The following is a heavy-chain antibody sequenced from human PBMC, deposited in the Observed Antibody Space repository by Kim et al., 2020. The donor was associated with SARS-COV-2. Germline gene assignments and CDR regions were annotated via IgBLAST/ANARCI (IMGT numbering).Heavy chain of an antibody. D-gene: IGHD6-19*01. J-gene: IGHJ4*02. V-gene: IGHV3-21*01. CDR3: ARVRTAVAPSPFDY. Sequence: ADSVKGRFTISRDNAKNSLYLQMNSLRAEDTAVYYCARVRTAVAPSPFDYWGQGTLVTVSS.